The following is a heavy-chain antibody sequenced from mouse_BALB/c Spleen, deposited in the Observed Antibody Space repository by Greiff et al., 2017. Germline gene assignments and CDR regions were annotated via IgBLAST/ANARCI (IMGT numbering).Heavy chain of an antibody. D-gene: IGHD2-4*01. CDR3: ARAITMDY. CDR2: INPSTGYT. CDR1: GYTFSSYW. J-gene: IGHJ4*01. V-gene: IGHV1-7*01. Sequence: QVQLKESGAELAKPGASVKMSCQASGYTFSSYWMHWVKQRPGQGLEWIGYINPSTGYTEYNQKFKDKATLTADKSSSTAYMQLSSLTSEDSAVYYCARAITMDYWGQGTSVTVSS.